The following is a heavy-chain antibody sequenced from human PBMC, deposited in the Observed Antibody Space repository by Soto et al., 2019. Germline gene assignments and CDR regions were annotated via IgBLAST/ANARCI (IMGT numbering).Heavy chain of an antibody. J-gene: IGHJ4*02. CDR1: RFTFSDYY. D-gene: IGHD3-10*01. V-gene: IGHV3-11*06. CDR3: ARDSGFGDLNFDL. CDR2: INSRSTYT. Sequence: QVQLVESGGGLVKPGGSLRLSCAASRFTFSDYYMTWVRQAPGKGLEWVSYINSRSTYTNYADSVKGRFTISRDNAKNSLYLRMNSLRAEDTAVYYCARDSGFGDLNFDLWGQGTRVIVSS.